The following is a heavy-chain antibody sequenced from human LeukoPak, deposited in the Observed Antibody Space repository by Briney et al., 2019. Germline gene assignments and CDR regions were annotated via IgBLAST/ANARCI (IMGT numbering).Heavy chain of an antibody. CDR1: GGSFSGYY. Sequence: SETLSLTCAVYGGSFSGYYRSWIRQPPGKGLEWIGEINHSGSTNYNPSLKSRVTISVDTSKNQFSLKLSSVTAADTAVYYCARHPQYYYGSGSYYTGYNWFDPWGQGTLVTVSS. D-gene: IGHD3-10*01. J-gene: IGHJ5*02. CDR2: INHSGST. CDR3: ARHPQYYYGSGSYYTGYNWFDP. V-gene: IGHV4-34*01.